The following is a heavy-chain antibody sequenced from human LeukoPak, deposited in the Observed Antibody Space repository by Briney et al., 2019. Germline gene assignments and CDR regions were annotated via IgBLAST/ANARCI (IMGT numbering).Heavy chain of an antibody. V-gene: IGHV1-2*02. CDR3: ARGNLRELRGFDY. Sequence: ASVTVSCTASGYTFTGYYMHWVRQAPGQGLEWMGWINPNSGDTTYAQDFQGRVTLTRDTSINTAYMELSNLISDDTAVYYCARGNLRELRGFDYWGQGTLVTVSS. J-gene: IGHJ4*02. CDR1: GYTFTGYY. D-gene: IGHD1-7*01. CDR2: INPNSGDT.